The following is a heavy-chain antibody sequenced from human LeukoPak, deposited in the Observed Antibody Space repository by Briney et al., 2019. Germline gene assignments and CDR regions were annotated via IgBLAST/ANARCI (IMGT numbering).Heavy chain of an antibody. J-gene: IGHJ4*02. CDR3: AKATSSSWTTD. V-gene: IGHV3-23*01. Sequence: PGGSLRLSFAASGFTFSSYAMSWVRQAPGKGLEWVSAISGSGGSTYYAASVKGRFTISRDNSKNTLYLQMNSLRAEDTAVYYCAKATSSSWTTDWGQGTLVTVSS. CDR1: GFTFSSYA. D-gene: IGHD6-13*01. CDR2: ISGSGGST.